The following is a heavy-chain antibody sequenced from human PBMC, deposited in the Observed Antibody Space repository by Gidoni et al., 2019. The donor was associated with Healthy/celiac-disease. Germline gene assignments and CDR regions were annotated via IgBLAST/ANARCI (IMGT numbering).Heavy chain of an antibody. CDR3: ALSGIAASVLDY. D-gene: IGHD6-6*01. CDR2: IYYSGST. J-gene: IGHJ4*02. CDR1: GGSISSYY. V-gene: IGHV4-59*01. Sequence: QVQLQESGPGLVKPSETLSLTCTVSGGSISSYYWSWIRQPPGKGLEWIGYIYYSGSTNYNPSLKSRVTISVDTSKNQFSLKLSSVTAADTAVYYCALSGIAASVLDYWGQGTLVTVSS.